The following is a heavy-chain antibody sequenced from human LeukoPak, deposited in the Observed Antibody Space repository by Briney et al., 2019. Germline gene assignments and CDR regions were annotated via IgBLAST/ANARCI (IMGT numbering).Heavy chain of an antibody. Sequence: SETLSLTCAVYGGSFSGYYWSWIRQPPGKGLEWIGEINHSGSTNYNPSPKSRVTISVDTSKNQFSLKLSSVTAADTAVYYCATKRYYYGMDVWGQGTTVTVSS. J-gene: IGHJ6*02. CDR2: INHSGST. V-gene: IGHV4-34*01. CDR1: GGSFSGYY. CDR3: ATKRYYYGMDV.